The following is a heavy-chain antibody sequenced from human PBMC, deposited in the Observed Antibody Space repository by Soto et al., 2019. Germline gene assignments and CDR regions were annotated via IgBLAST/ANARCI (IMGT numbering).Heavy chain of an antibody. J-gene: IGHJ4*02. CDR3: AKGFPHIVVVTAIDY. Sequence: QVQLVESGGGVVQPGRSLRLSCAASGFTFSSYGMHWVRQAPGKGLEGVAVISYDGSNKYYADSVKGRFTISRDNSKNTLYLQMNSLRAEDTAVYYCAKGFPHIVVVTAIDYWGQGTLVTVSS. V-gene: IGHV3-30*18. CDR2: ISYDGSNK. D-gene: IGHD2-21*02. CDR1: GFTFSSYG.